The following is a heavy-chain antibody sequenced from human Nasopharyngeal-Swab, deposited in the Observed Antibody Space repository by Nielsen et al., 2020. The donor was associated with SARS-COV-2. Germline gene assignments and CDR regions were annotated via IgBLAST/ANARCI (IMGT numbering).Heavy chain of an antibody. CDR3: AKAPVVPAAMLGYYYYGMDV. V-gene: IGHV3-23*01. D-gene: IGHD2-2*01. CDR2: ISGSGGST. J-gene: IGHJ6*02. Sequence: GGSLRLSCAASGFSFSSYAMSWVRQAPGKGLEWVSAISGSGGSTYYADSVKGRFTISRDNSKNTLYLQMNSLRAEDTAVYYCAKAPVVPAAMLGYYYYGMDVWGQGTTVTVSS. CDR1: GFSFSSYA.